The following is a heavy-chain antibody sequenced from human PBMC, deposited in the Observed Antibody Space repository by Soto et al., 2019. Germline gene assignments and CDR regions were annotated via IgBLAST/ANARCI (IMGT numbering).Heavy chain of an antibody. CDR1: GFTFSSYA. CDR3: AKDGGAHSSSWYDY. Sequence: PGGSLRLSCAASGFTFSSYAMSWVRQAPGKGLECVSSISNSGGSTYYADSVKGRFTISRDNSKNTLYLQMNSLRADDTAVYYCAKDGGAHSSSWYDYWGQGTLVTVS. J-gene: IGHJ4*02. CDR2: ISNSGGST. D-gene: IGHD6-13*01. V-gene: IGHV3-23*01.